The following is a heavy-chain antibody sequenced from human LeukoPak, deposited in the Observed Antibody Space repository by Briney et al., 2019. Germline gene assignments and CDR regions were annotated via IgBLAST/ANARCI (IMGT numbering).Heavy chain of an antibody. CDR1: GFTFSSYD. CDR3: ARGKEDLSLYGMDV. CDR2: IGTAGDT. J-gene: IGHJ6*02. V-gene: IGHV3-13*01. Sequence: GGSLRLSCAASGFTFSSYDMHWVRQATGKGLEWVSAIGTAGDTYYPGSVKGRFTISRENAKNSLYLQMNSLRAGDTAVYYCARGKEDLSLYGMDVWGQGTTVTVSS.